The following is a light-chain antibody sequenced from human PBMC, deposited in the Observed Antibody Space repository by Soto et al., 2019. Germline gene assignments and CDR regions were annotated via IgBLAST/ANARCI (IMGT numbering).Light chain of an antibody. CDR3: AAWDDSRSGPV. CDR1: RSNIGTNY. CDR2: STN. V-gene: IGLV1-47*02. J-gene: IGLJ2*01. Sequence: QSVLTQPPSASGTPGQRVTISCSGSRSNIGTNYVYWYQHLPGKAPKLLIYSTNRRPSGVPDRFTGSKSGTSASLAISGLRSEYEADYYCAAWDDSRSGPVFGGGTKLTVL.